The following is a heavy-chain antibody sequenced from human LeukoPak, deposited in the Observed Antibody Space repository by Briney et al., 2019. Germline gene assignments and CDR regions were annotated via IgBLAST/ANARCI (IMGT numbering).Heavy chain of an antibody. V-gene: IGHV3-49*04. Sequence: SCKASGYTFTSYGISWVRQAPGKGLEWVGFIRSKAYGGTTEYAASVKGRFTISRDDSKSIAYLQMNSLKTEDTAVYYCTRDRGYCSSTSCSIDYWGQGTLVTVSS. J-gene: IGHJ4*02. CDR1: GYTFTSYG. D-gene: IGHD2-2*01. CDR3: TRDRGYCSSTSCSIDY. CDR2: IRSKAYGGTT.